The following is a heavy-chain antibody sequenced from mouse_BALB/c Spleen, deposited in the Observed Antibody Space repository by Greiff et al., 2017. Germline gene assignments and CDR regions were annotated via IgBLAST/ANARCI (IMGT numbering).Heavy chain of an antibody. CDR2: ISYSGST. CDR1: GYSITSDYA. CDR3: ANSGWFAY. V-gene: IGHV3-2*02. J-gene: IGHJ3*01. Sequence: EVQLQQSGPGLVKPSQSLSLTCTVTGYSITSDYAWNWIRQFPGNKLEWMGYISYSGSTSYNPSLKSRTSITRDTSKNQFFLQLNSVTTEDTATYYCANSGWFAYWGQGTLVTVSA. D-gene: IGHD3-1*01.